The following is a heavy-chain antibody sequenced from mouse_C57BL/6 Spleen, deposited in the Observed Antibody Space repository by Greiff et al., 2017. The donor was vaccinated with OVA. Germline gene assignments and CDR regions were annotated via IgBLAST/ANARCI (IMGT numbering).Heavy chain of an antibody. CDR2: INPSNGGT. CDR3: ARPHYYGSSYRWYFDV. D-gene: IGHD1-1*01. V-gene: IGHV1-53*01. J-gene: IGHJ1*03. CDR1: GYTFTSYW. Sequence: VQLQQPGTELVKPGASVKLSCKASGYTFTSYWMHWVKQRPGQGLEWIGNINPSNGGTNYNEKFKSKATLTVDKSSSTAYMQLSSLTSEDSAVYYCARPHYYGSSYRWYFDVWGTGTTVTVSS.